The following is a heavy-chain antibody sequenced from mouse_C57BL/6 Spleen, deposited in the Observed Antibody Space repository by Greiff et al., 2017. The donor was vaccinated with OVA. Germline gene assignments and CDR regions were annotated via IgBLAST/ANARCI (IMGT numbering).Heavy chain of an antibody. CDR2: IHPSRGST. CDR3: ARKGAFYAMDY. Sequence: QVQLQQPGAELVKPGASVKLSCKASGYTFTSYWMHWVKQRPGQGLEWIGMIHPSRGSTNYNEKFKSKATLTVDKSSSTAYMQLSSLTSEDSAVYYSARKGAFYAMDYWGQGTSVTVSS. V-gene: IGHV1-64*01. J-gene: IGHJ4*01. CDR1: GYTFTSYW.